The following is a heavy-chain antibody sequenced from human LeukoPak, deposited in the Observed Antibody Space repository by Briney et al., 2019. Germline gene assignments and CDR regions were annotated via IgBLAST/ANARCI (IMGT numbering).Heavy chain of an antibody. CDR2: ISGRSSYI. CDR3: ARGYYDFWRGSGQPNWFDP. Sequence: PGGSLRLSCAASGFTFSDYYMSWIRQAPGKGLEWVSHISGRSSYIRYADSVKGRFTVSRDNARKSLYLQMNSLRAEDAAVYYCARGYYDFWRGSGQPNWFDPWGQGTLVTVSS. V-gene: IGHV3-11*03. J-gene: IGHJ5*02. D-gene: IGHD3-3*01. CDR1: GFTFSDYY.